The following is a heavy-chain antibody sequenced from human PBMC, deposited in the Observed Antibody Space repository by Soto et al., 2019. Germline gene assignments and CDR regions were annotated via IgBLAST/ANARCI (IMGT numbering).Heavy chain of an antibody. D-gene: IGHD2-21*02. Sequence: QIQLQESGPGLVRPSQTLSLTCTVSGGSLNSEHYHWTWIRQAPGKGRGGMGYIHYTGSVRYNPSLQSRITMSVDTSKNLFSLNLSSVTAADTAVYFCVREDDGGDRDYYGLDVWGQGTMVTVSS. CDR1: GGSLNSEHYH. CDR2: IHYTGSV. J-gene: IGHJ6*02. V-gene: IGHV4-30-4*01. CDR3: VREDDGGDRDYYGLDV.